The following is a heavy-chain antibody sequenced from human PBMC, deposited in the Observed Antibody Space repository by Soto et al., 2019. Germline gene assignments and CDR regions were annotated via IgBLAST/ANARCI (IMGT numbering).Heavy chain of an antibody. CDR2: IYYSGST. CDR1: GGSISSGDYY. V-gene: IGHV4-30-4*01. J-gene: IGHJ4*02. CDR3: ARETAYTYSFDI. D-gene: IGHD1-1*01. Sequence: PSETLSLTCTVSGGSISSGDYYWSWIRQPPGKGLEWIGYIYYSGSTYYNPSLKSRLTISVDTSKNQFSLKLSSVTAADTAVYYCARETAYTYSFDIWGQGALVTVSS.